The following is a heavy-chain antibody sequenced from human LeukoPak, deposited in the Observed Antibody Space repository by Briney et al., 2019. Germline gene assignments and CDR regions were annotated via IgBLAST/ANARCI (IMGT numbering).Heavy chain of an antibody. D-gene: IGHD6-13*01. J-gene: IGHJ4*02. Sequence: SGPTLVKLTQTLTLTCTFSGFSLSTSGVGVGWIRQPPGKALEWLALIYWDDDKRYSPSLKSRLTITKDTSKNQVVLTMTNMDPVDTATYYCARYIAAALLDYWGQGTLVTVSS. V-gene: IGHV2-5*02. CDR1: GFSLSTSGVG. CDR3: ARYIAAALLDY. CDR2: IYWDDDK.